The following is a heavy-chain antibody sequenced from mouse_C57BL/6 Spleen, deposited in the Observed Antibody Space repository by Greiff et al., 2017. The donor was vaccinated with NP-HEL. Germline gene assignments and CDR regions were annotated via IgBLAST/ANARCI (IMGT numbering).Heavy chain of an antibody. J-gene: IGHJ2*01. V-gene: IGHV1-80*01. Sequence: QVQLKESGAELVKPGASVKISCKASGYAFSSYWMNWVKQRPGKGLEWIGQIYPGDGDTNYNGKFKGKATLTADKSSSTAYMQLSSLTSEDSAVYFCARSSTYYYGSSYADYWGQGTTLTVSS. CDR1: GYAFSSYW. CDR2: IYPGDGDT. D-gene: IGHD1-1*01. CDR3: ARSSTYYYGSSYADY.